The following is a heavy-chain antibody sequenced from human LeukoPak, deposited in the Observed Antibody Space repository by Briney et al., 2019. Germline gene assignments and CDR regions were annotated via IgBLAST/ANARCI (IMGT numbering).Heavy chain of an antibody. CDR3: ARVPPRIRGGTFDI. Sequence: PGGSLRLFCAASGFTLGGYWMSWVRQAPGKGLEWVGNIKQDGSEKYYVDSVKGRFTISRDNAKNSLYLQMNSLGVEDTAVYYCARVPPRIRGGTFDIWGQGIMVAVSS. J-gene: IGHJ3*02. V-gene: IGHV3-7*01. CDR1: GFTLGGYW. D-gene: IGHD2-15*01. CDR2: IKQDGSEK.